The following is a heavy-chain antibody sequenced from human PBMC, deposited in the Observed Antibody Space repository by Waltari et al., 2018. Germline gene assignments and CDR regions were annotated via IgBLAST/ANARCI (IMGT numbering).Heavy chain of an antibody. D-gene: IGHD3-9*01. CDR1: GYTFNDYV. V-gene: IGHV1-3*01. Sequence: QVQLVQSGAEVKKPGASVKVSCKASGYTFNDYVLHWVRQAPGQSLEWMGWINAGTGKTIYAQKFQGRVIITRETSASTAYVELSSLASEDTAVYYCARTTYEIEDYAQYWGQGTLVTVSS. CDR3: ARTTYEIEDYAQY. CDR2: INAGTGKT. J-gene: IGHJ1*01.